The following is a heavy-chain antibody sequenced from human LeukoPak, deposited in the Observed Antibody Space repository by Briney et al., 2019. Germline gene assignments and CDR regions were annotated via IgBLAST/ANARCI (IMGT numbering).Heavy chain of an antibody. CDR2: IYSGGST. V-gene: IGHV3-53*01. D-gene: IGHD3-22*01. J-gene: IGHJ3*02. CDR1: GFTVSSNY. CDR3: ARDGFSSRGYAFDI. Sequence: PGGSLRLSCAASGFTVSSNYMSWVRQAPGKGLEWVSVIYSGGSTYYADSVKGRFTISRDNSKNTLYLQMNSLRAEDTAVYYCARDGFSSRGYAFDIWGQGTMVTVSS.